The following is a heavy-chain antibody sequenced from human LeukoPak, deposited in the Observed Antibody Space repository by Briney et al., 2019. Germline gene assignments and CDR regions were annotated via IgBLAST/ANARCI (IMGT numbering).Heavy chain of an antibody. CDR2: INPNSGGT. CDR1: GYTFTGYY. D-gene: IGHD5-18*01. J-gene: IGHJ4*02. CDR3: ARDRGIQLWSDFDY. V-gene: IGHV1-2*02. Sequence: ASVKVSCKASGYTFTGYYMHWVRQAPGQGLEWMGWINPNSGGTNYAQKFQGRVTMTRDTSISTAYMELSRLRSDDTAVYYCARDRGIQLWSDFDYWGQGTLVTVSS.